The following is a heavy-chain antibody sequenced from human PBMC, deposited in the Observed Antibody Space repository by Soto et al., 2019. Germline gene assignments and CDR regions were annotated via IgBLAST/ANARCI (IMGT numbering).Heavy chain of an antibody. Sequence: QVQLQESGPGLVKPSQTLSLTCTVSGGSISSGDYYWSWIRLHPGKALEWIGYIYYSGSTYYNPSLESRGSISGDTSKNQFSLKLSSVTAADTAVYYCARRRTDFWSGYSSYFDYWGQGALVTVSS. CDR3: ARRRTDFWSGYSSYFDY. CDR1: GGSISSGDYY. J-gene: IGHJ4*02. V-gene: IGHV4-31*03. D-gene: IGHD3-3*01. CDR2: IYYSGST.